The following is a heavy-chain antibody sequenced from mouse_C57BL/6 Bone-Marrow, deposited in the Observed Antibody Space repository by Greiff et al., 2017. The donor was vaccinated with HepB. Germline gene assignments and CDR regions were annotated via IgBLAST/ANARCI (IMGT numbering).Heavy chain of an antibody. CDR3: ARGSNYNGSRYSGIAY. V-gene: IGHV1-81*01. D-gene: IGHD1-1*01. CDR1: GYTFTSYG. CDR2: IYPRSGNN. Sequence: VQLQQSGAELARPGASVKLSCKASGYTFTSYGICWVKQRTGLGLEWSGEIYPRSGNNYYNEKFKGKATLTADTSSSTAYMELRILTSEDSAVYFGARGSNYNGSRYSGIAYWGQGTLVTVSS. J-gene: IGHJ4*01.